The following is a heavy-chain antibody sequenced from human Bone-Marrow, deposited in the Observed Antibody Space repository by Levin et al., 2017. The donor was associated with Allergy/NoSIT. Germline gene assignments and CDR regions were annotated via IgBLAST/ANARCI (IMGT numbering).Heavy chain of an antibody. V-gene: IGHV3-30*18. J-gene: IGHJ6*02. D-gene: IGHD6-13*01. CDR1: GFTFSSYG. Sequence: PGGSLRLSCAASGFTFSSYGMHWVRQAPGKGLEWVAVISYDGSNKYYADSVKGRFTISRDNSKNTLYLQMNSLRAEDTAVYYCAKDLQAAAGTVYYYYGMDGWGQGTTVTVSS. CDR2: ISYDGSNK. CDR3: AKDLQAAAGTVYYYYGMDG.